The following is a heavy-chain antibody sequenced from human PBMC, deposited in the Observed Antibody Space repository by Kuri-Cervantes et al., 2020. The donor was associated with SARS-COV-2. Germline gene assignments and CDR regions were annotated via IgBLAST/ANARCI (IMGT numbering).Heavy chain of an antibody. CDR2: ISAYNGNT. V-gene: IGHV1-18*01. CDR3: ARDGAAGSRGRLSQ. J-gene: IGHJ4*02. D-gene: IGHD3-16*01. CDR1: GYTFTSYG. Sequence: ASVKVSCKASGYTFTSYGFSWVRQAPGQGLEWMGWISAYNGNTNYAQKLQGRVTMTTDTSTSTAYMELRSLRSDDTAVYYCARDGAAGSRGRLSQWGQGTLVTVSS.